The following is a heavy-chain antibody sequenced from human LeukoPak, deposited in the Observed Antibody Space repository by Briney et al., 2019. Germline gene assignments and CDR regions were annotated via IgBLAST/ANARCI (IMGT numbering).Heavy chain of an antibody. V-gene: IGHV4-4*07. Sequence: SETLYLTCTVSSDSFSSYYWSWIRQPAGKGLEWIGRVHASGNTNYNPSLESRVTMSVDTSKNQFSLNLNFVTAADTAVYYCARSRGRDFDYWGQGTLVTVSS. CDR1: SDSFSSYY. CDR2: VHASGNT. D-gene: IGHD2-15*01. J-gene: IGHJ4*02. CDR3: ARSRGRDFDY.